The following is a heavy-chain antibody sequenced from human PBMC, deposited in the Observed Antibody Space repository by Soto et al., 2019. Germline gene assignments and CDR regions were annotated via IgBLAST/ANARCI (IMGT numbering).Heavy chain of an antibody. CDR3: ARGAPGSGRANPLWSTDDY. J-gene: IGHJ4*02. CDR1: GYTFTSYD. Sequence: QVQLVQSGAEVKKPGASVKVSCKASGYTFTSYDINWVRQATGQGLEWMGWMNPNSGNTGYAQKFPGRVTMTRNTSISTAYMELSSLRSEDTAVYYCARGAPGSGRANPLWSTDDYCGQGTLVTVSS. CDR2: MNPNSGNT. D-gene: IGHD3-10*01. V-gene: IGHV1-8*01.